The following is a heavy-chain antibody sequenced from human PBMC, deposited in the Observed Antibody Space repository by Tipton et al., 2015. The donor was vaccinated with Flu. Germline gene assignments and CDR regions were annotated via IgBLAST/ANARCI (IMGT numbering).Heavy chain of an antibody. CDR2: IYYGGST. V-gene: IGHV4-59*01. Sequence: TLSLTCTVSGGSISSYYWSWIRQPPGKGLEWIGYIYYGGSTNYNPSLKSRVTISVDTSKNQFSLKLSSVTAADTAVYYCARVDYYDSSGYYPFDYWGQGTLVTVSS. CDR1: GGSISSYY. J-gene: IGHJ4*02. D-gene: IGHD3-22*01. CDR3: ARVDYYDSSGYYPFDY.